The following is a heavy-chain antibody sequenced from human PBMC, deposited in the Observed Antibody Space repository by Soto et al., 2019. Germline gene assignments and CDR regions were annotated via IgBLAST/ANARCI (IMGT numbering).Heavy chain of an antibody. V-gene: IGHV2-70*12. Sequence: SGPTLVNPTQTLTLTCTFSGFSLSTSGMCVSWIRQPPGKALEWLALIDWEDDKHYSPSLKSRLTISKDTSKNQVVLTMTNMDPVDTATYYCAQWNSSGWYFHWGQGTLVTVS. D-gene: IGHD6-19*01. CDR2: IDWEDDK. CDR1: GFSLSTSGMC. CDR3: AQWNSSGWYFH. J-gene: IGHJ4*02.